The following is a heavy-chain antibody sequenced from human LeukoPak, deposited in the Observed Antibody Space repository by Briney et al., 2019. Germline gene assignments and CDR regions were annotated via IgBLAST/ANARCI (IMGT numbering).Heavy chain of an antibody. J-gene: IGHJ4*02. D-gene: IGHD6-13*01. CDR2: SSGSGGST. Sequence: GGSLRLSCAASGFTFSNYAMNWVRQAPGKGLEWVSASSGSGGSTYYADSVKGRFTISRDNFKNTLYLQMNSLRAEGTALYYCAKHYSSSSGAVDYWGQGTLVTVSS. CDR3: AKHYSSSSGAVDY. V-gene: IGHV3-23*01. CDR1: GFTFSNYA.